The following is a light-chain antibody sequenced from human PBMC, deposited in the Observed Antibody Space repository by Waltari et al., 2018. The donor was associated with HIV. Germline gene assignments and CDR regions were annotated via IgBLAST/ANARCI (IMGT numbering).Light chain of an antibody. J-gene: IGKJ2*01. V-gene: IGKV1-39*01. CDR1: QSISGY. CDR3: QQSYSTSNT. Sequence: DIQMTQSPSSLSASVGDRVTITCRASQSISGYLNWYQQKPGKAPKLLIYAASSLQSGVPSRFSGSGSGTDFTLTISSLQPEDFATYYCQQSYSTSNTFGQGTKLEIK. CDR2: AAS.